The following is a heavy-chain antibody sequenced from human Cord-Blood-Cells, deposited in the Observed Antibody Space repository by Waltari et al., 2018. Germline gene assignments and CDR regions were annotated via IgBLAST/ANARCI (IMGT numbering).Heavy chain of an antibody. V-gene: IGHV4-34*01. CDR2: INHSGST. J-gene: IGHJ4*02. Sequence: QVQLQQWGAGLLKPSETLSLTCAVYGGSFSGYYWSWIRQPPGKGLEWIGEINHSGSTNYNPSLKRRVTISVDTSKNQFSLKLSSVTAADTAVYYCARGPGVGSGSYYFDYWGQGTLVTVSS. CDR3: ARGPGVGSGSYYFDY. CDR1: GGSFSGYY. D-gene: IGHD3-10*01.